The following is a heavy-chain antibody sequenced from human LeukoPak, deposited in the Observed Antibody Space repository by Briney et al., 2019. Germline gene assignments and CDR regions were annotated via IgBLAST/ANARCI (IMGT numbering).Heavy chain of an antibody. D-gene: IGHD3-10*01. J-gene: IGHJ6*02. CDR3: AKVPYSDYGSGRPPFMDV. CDR2: ISDSGSST. CDR1: GFTFSNYA. V-gene: IGHV3-23*01. Sequence: PGGSLRLSCAASGFTFSNYAMSWVRQAPGKGLEWVSTISDSGSSTYYADSVKGRFTISRDNSKNTLYLQKNSLRVEDTAIHYCAKVPYSDYGSGRPPFMDVWGQGTTVAVSS.